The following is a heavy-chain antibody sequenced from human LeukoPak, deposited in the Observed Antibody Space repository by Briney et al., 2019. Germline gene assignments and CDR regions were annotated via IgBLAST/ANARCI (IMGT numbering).Heavy chain of an antibody. J-gene: IGHJ6*04. V-gene: IGHV4-59*01. Sequence: SETLSLTCTVSGDSISGYLLTWIRQPPGKGLEWIGYIYYRGDTNYNPSLKSRVTISVDTSKNQFSLKLSSVTTADTAVYYCARASTVTTLDVWGTGTTVTVSS. CDR2: IYYRGDT. CDR3: ARASTVTTLDV. D-gene: IGHD4-17*01. CDR1: GDSISGYL.